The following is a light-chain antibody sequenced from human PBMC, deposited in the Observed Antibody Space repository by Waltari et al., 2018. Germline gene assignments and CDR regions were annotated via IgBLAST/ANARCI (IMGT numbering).Light chain of an antibody. Sequence: EVVLTPSPGTLSLSPGERATLSCRASQSVSSTYLSWYQQKPGQAPRLLIYGASSRVTGIPDRFSGSGSGTDFTLTISRLEPENFAVYYCQQYGSSSWTFGQGTKVEIK. V-gene: IGKV3-20*01. CDR1: QSVSSTY. CDR3: QQYGSSSWT. J-gene: IGKJ1*01. CDR2: GAS.